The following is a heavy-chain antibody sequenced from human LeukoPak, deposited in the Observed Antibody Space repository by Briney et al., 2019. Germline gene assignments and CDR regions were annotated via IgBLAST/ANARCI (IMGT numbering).Heavy chain of an antibody. V-gene: IGHV3-49*04. Sequence: GGSLRLSCTASGFTFGDYTMSWVRQAPVKGLEWVGFIRGKAYGRTTEYAASVKGRFTISRDDPKSIAYLQMNSLKTEDTGVYYCVRDGFHGYGSTWYDFYYYMDVWGKGTTVTISS. CDR2: IRGKAYGRTT. CDR1: GFTFGDYT. J-gene: IGHJ6*03. D-gene: IGHD6-13*01. CDR3: VRDGFHGYGSTWYDFYYYMDV.